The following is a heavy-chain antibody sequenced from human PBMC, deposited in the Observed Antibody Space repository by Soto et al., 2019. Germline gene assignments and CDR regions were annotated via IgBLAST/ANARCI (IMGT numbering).Heavy chain of an antibody. Sequence: EVQLVESGGGLVKPGGSLRLSCAASGFTFSSYSMNWVRQAPGKGLEWVSSISSSSGYIYYADSVKGRFTISRDNAKNSLYLQMNSLRAEDTAVYYCARDLHDYVSFRFDPWGQGTLATVSS. D-gene: IGHD3-16*01. J-gene: IGHJ5*02. V-gene: IGHV3-21*01. CDR1: GFTFSSYS. CDR3: ARDLHDYVSFRFDP. CDR2: ISSSSGYI.